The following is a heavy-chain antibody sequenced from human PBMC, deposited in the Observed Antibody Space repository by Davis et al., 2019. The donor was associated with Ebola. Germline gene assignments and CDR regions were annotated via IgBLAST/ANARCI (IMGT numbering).Heavy chain of an antibody. CDR1: GFTVSSNY. CDR3: ARDWSRLEWLLWGYYGMDV. Sequence: GESLKISCAASGFTVSSNYISWIRQAPGKGLEWVSYISSSSSYTNYADSVKGRFTISRDNAKNSLYLQMNSLRAEDTAVYYCARDWSRLEWLLWGYYGMDVWGQGTTVTVSS. CDR2: ISSSSSYT. J-gene: IGHJ6*02. V-gene: IGHV3-11*06. D-gene: IGHD3-3*01.